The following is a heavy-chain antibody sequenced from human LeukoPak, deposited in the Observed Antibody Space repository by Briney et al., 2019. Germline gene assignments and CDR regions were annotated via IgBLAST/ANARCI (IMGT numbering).Heavy chain of an antibody. CDR3: ARDQYYYGSGNYYNVGWFDP. CDR2: IYHSGST. V-gene: IGHV4-4*02. Sequence: SGTPSLTCAVSGGSISSSNWWSWLRQPPGKGLEWIGEIYHSGSTNYNPSLKSRVTISLDKSKNQFSLKLNSVTAADTAVYYCARDQYYYGSGNYYNVGWFDPWGQGSL. D-gene: IGHD3-10*01. CDR1: GGSISSSNW. J-gene: IGHJ5*02.